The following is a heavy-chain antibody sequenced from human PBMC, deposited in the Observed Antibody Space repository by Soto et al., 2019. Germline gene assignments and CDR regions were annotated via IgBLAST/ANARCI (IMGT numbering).Heavy chain of an antibody. CDR2: MYFSGFYSGST. J-gene: IGHJ4*02. D-gene: IGHD3-9*01. CDR3: ARGFDILTFGFCLDY. V-gene: IGHV4-39*01. Sequence: SETLSLTGTVSGGSMSSSSYYWGWIRQPPGKGLEWIANMYFSGFYSGSTSYNPSLKSRVTISVDTSKNQFSLQVSSVTAADTAVYYCARGFDILTFGFCLDYWGQGTLVTVSS. CDR1: GGSMSSSSYY.